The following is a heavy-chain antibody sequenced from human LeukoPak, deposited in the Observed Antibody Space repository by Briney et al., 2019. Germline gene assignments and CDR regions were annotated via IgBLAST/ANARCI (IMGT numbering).Heavy chain of an antibody. CDR3: TTEHYDSSGYYFGY. D-gene: IGHD3-22*01. CDR2: IKSKTDGGTT. V-gene: IGHV3-15*01. Sequence: PGGSLRLSCAASGFTFSNAWMSWVRQAPGKGLEWVGRIKSKTDGGTTDYAAPVKGRFTISRDDSKNTLYLQMNSLKTEDTAVYYCTTEHYDSSGYYFGYWSQGTLVTVSS. J-gene: IGHJ4*02. CDR1: GFTFSNAW.